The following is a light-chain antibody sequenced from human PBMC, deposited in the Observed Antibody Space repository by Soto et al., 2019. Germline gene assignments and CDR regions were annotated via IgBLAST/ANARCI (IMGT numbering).Light chain of an antibody. CDR1: QSVSIY. CDR2: DAS. Sequence: DNVFTQSPDTLSLSPGERATLSCRASQSVSIYLAWYQQKPGQGPRLLIYDASNRATGIPARFSGSGSGTDFTLTISSLEPEDFAVYYCQQRNNWPWTFGQGTRWISN. CDR3: QQRNNWPWT. V-gene: IGKV3-11*01. J-gene: IGKJ1*01.